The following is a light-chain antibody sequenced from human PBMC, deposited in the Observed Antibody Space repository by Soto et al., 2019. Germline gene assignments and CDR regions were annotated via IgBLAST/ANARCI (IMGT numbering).Light chain of an antibody. CDR2: GAS. CDR1: QSVSSTS. Sequence: EIVLTQSPATLSLSPGERVTLSCGASQSVSSTSMAWYQHKPGLAPRLLVYGASRRATGIPDRFSGSGSGTEFTLTISRLEPEDFAVYYCHHYGTSLSYSFGQGTKVEIK. CDR3: HHYGTSLSYS. J-gene: IGKJ2*03. V-gene: IGKV3D-20*01.